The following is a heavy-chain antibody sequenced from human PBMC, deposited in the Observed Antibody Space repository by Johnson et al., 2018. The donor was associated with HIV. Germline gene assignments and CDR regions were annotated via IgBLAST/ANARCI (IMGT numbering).Heavy chain of an antibody. D-gene: IGHD3-10*01. Sequence: EVQLVESGGGLIQPGGSLRLSCAASGFTVSSNYMSWVRQAPGQGLEWVSVIYSGGSTYYADSVKGRFTISRDTSKNTLYLQMNSLRAEDTAVYYCARDASYYGSANDAFDIWGQWTMVTVSS. CDR1: GFTVSSNY. CDR3: ARDASYYGSANDAFDI. V-gene: IGHV3-53*01. CDR2: IYSGGST. J-gene: IGHJ3*02.